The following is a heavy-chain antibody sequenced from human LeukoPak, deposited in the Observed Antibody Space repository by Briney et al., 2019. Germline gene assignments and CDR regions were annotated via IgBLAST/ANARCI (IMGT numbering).Heavy chain of an antibody. CDR2: INPSGGST. D-gene: IGHD4-17*01. CDR1: GYIFTNYH. CDR3: ARDYGDNTYYYYMDV. J-gene: IGHJ6*03. Sequence: ASVKVSCKASGYIFTNYHMHWVRQAPGQGLEWMGIINPSGGSTNYAQKFQGRVTVTRDTSISTAYMELSRLRSDDTAVYYCARDYGDNTYYYYMDVWGKGTTVTVSS. V-gene: IGHV1-46*01.